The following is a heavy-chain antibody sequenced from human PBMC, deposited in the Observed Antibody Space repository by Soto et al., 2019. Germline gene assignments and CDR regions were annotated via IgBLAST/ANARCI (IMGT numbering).Heavy chain of an antibody. V-gene: IGHV1-3*05. CDR1: GYTFTSYA. CDR3: ARGNTIAAAGTMDY. Sequence: QVQLVQSGAEEKKPGASVKVSCKASGYTFTSYAMHWVRQAPGQRLEWMGWINAGNGNTKYSQKFQGRVTITRDTSASTAYMELSSLRSEDTAVYYCARGNTIAAAGTMDYWGQGTLVTVSS. D-gene: IGHD6-13*01. CDR2: INAGNGNT. J-gene: IGHJ4*02.